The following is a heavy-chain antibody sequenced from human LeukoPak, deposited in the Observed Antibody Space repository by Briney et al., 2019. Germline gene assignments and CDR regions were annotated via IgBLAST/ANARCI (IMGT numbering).Heavy chain of an antibody. Sequence: GASVKLSCKASGGTFSNYVITWVRQAPGKGLECMGRIIPMSGVTNYAQRFQGGVTITADKSRTTAYMELSGLSSEDRAMYYCARVQDYYDSSDSYFWLDPWGHGTLVTVSS. CDR2: IIPMSGVT. CDR3: ARVQDYYDSSDSYFWLDP. J-gene: IGHJ5*02. V-gene: IGHV1-69*04. D-gene: IGHD3-22*01. CDR1: GGTFSNYV.